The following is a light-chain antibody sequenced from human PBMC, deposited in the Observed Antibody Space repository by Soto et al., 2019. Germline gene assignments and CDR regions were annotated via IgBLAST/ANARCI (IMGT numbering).Light chain of an antibody. J-gene: IGLJ3*02. V-gene: IGLV2-14*03. CDR2: DVS. CDR1: SSDVGGYKY. Sequence: QSALTQPASVSGSPGQSITISCTGTSSDVGGYKYVSWYQQHPGKAPKLMIYDVSNRPSGVSNRFSGSKSGNTASLTIPGLQAEDEADYYCSSYTGSSTWVFGGGTKVTVL. CDR3: SSYTGSSTWV.